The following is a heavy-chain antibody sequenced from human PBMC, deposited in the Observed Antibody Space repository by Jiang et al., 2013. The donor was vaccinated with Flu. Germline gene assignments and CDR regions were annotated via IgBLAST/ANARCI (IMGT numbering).Heavy chain of an antibody. D-gene: IGHD5-24*01. CDR1: GFTFSIYS. Sequence: GGSLRLSCAASGFTFSIYSMNWVRQAPGKGLEWVSYISSSSKTIYHADSVKGRFTISRDNAKNSLYLQMNSLRDEDTAVYYCARSERDDYNEEFFFSWGQGTLVTVSS. V-gene: IGHV3-48*02. CDR3: ARSERDDYNEEFFFS. CDR2: ISSSSKTI. J-gene: IGHJ5*02.